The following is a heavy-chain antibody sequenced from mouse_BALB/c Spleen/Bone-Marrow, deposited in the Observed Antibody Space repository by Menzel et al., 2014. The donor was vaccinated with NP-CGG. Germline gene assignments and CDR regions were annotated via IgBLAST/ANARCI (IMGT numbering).Heavy chain of an antibody. V-gene: IGHV1-82*01. Sequence: QVQLQQPGPELVKPGASVKISCKASDYAFSTSWMNWVKQRPGQGLEWIGRIYPGDGDTYYNGKFKGKATLTADKSSSTAYMQLSGLTSVDSAVYFCARSDGYRAMDYWGQGTSVTVSS. CDR1: DYAFSTSW. J-gene: IGHJ4*01. CDR3: ARSDGYRAMDY. D-gene: IGHD2-3*01. CDR2: IYPGDGDT.